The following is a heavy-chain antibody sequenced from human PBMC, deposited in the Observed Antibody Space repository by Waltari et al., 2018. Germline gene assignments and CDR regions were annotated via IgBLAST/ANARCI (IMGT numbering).Heavy chain of an antibody. CDR1: GYSFTSYW. J-gene: IGHJ6*03. D-gene: IGHD4-17*01. CDR3: ARLGTVTKLYYYYYMDV. Sequence: EVQLVQSGAEVKKPGESLKISCKGSGYSFTSYWIGWVRQMPGKGLEWMGIIYPSDSDTRYGPSFQGQVTISADKSISTAYLQWSSLKASDTAMYYCARLGTVTKLYYYYYMDVWGKGTTVTVSS. CDR2: IYPSDSDT. V-gene: IGHV5-51*01.